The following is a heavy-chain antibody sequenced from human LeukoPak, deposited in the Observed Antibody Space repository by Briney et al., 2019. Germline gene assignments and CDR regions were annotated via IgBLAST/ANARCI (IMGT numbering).Heavy chain of an antibody. CDR3: ATAGPLAGLYRGLDY. Sequence: GGSLRLSCAAPGFTFSSYGMHWVRQAPGKGLEWVALISYDGSNTYYTDSVKGRFTISRHNSKNTLYLQMNSLRAEDTAVYYCATAGPLAGLYRGLDYWGQGTLVTVSS. CDR2: ISYDGSNT. J-gene: IGHJ4*02. V-gene: IGHV3-30*03. CDR1: GFTFSSYG. D-gene: IGHD6-19*01.